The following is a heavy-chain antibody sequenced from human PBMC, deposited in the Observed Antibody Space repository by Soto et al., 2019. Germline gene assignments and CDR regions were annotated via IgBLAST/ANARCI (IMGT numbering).Heavy chain of an antibody. V-gene: IGHV4-39*01. Sequence: HLQLQESGPGLVKPSETLSLTCTVSDDSITSGAYYWGLIRQSPGKGLEWIGTIQYRGSTYYNPSLKSRLTMSLDTSKNQFSLRLTSVNAADTAVYFCAGIFWFGDLLFDYWGQGTLVTVSS. CDR2: IQYRGST. D-gene: IGHD3-10*01. J-gene: IGHJ4*02. CDR1: DDSITSGAYY. CDR3: AGIFWFGDLLFDY.